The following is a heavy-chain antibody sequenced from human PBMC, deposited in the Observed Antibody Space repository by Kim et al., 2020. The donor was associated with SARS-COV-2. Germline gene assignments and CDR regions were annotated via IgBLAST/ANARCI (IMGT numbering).Heavy chain of an antibody. D-gene: IGHD1-26*01. V-gene: IGHV1-69*13. Sequence: SVKVSCKASGGTFSSYAISWVRQAPGQGLEWMGGIIPIFGTANYAQKFQGRVTITADESTSTAYMELSSLRSEDTAVYYCATPKGPIVGATLYYYYYGMDVWGQGTTVTVSS. CDR2: IIPIFGTA. J-gene: IGHJ6*02. CDR3: ATPKGPIVGATLYYYYYGMDV. CDR1: GGTFSSYA.